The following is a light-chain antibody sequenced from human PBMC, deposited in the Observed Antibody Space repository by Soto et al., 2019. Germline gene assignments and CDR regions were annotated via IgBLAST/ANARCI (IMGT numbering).Light chain of an antibody. V-gene: IGLV2-14*01. CDR2: GVT. CDR1: GSDIGAYNF. CDR3: SSFTSSYFYV. J-gene: IGLJ1*01. Sequence: QSALAQPASVSGSPGQSITISCTGSGSDIGAYNFVSWYQQHPGKAPKLLIHGVTRRPSGVSSRFSASKSAYTASLTISGLQAEDEATSFCSSFTSSYFYVFGPGTKVTVL.